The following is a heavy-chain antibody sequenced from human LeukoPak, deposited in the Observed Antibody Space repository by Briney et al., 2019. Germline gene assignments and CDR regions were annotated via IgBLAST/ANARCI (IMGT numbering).Heavy chain of an antibody. Sequence: ASVKVSCKASGYTFTSYDINWVRQATGQGLEWMGWMNPNSGNTGYAQKFQGRVTMTRDTSISTAYMELSRLTSDDTAVYYCATQQGEPLDYWGQGTLVTVSS. D-gene: IGHD1-26*01. CDR1: GYTFTSYD. CDR3: ATQQGEPLDY. J-gene: IGHJ4*02. CDR2: MNPNSGNT. V-gene: IGHV1-8*01.